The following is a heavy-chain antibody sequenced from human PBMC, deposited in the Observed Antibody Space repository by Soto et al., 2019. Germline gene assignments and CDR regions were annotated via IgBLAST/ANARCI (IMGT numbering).Heavy chain of an antibody. CDR3: ARGEGDYGDSTGRFDY. V-gene: IGHV1-46*03. D-gene: IGHD4-17*01. CDR2: INPSGGST. J-gene: IGHJ4*02. Sequence: ASVKVSCKACGYTFTSYYMHWVRQAPGQGLEWMGIINPSGGSTSYAQKFQGRVTMTRDTSTSTVYMELSSLRSEDTAVYYCARGEGDYGDSTGRFDYWGQGTLVTVSS. CDR1: GYTFTSYY.